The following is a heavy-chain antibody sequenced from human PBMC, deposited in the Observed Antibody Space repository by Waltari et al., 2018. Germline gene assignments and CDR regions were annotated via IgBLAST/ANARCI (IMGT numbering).Heavy chain of an antibody. D-gene: IGHD2-15*01. Sequence: EVQLLESGGGLVQPGGSLRLSCAASGSTFSSYAMSWVRQAPGKGLEWVSVIYSGGSTYYADSVKGRFTISRDNSKNTLYLQMNSLRAEDMAVYYCAWRGLYDYWGQGTLVTVSS. CDR2: IYSGGST. J-gene: IGHJ4*02. V-gene: IGHV3-23*03. CDR1: GSTFSSYA. CDR3: AWRGLYDY.